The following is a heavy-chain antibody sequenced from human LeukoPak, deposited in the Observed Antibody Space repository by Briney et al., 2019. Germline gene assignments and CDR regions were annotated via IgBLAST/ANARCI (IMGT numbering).Heavy chain of an antibody. CDR3: ARARLRGPKANWFDP. J-gene: IGHJ5*02. V-gene: IGHV1-69*13. CDR1: GGTFSSYA. D-gene: IGHD3-10*01. Sequence: SVKVSCMASGGTFSSYAISWVRQAPGQGLEWMGGIIPIFGTANYAQKFQGRVTITADESTSTAYMELSSLRSEDTAVYYCARARLRGPKANWFDPWGQGTLVTVSS. CDR2: IIPIFGTA.